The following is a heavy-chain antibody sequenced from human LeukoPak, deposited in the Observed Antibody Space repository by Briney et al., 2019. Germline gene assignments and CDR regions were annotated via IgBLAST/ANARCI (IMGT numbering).Heavy chain of an antibody. Sequence: SETLSLTCGVSGGSISNTNWWTWVRQPPGKGLEWIGEVDLLGRTNYNPSLKSRVAISVDTSKNQFSLELRSVTAADTAVYYCARALYSGYDRAAWDYWGQGTLVTVSS. V-gene: IGHV4-4*02. CDR3: ARALYSGYDRAAWDY. J-gene: IGHJ4*02. CDR2: VDLLGRT. CDR1: GGSISNTNW. D-gene: IGHD5-12*01.